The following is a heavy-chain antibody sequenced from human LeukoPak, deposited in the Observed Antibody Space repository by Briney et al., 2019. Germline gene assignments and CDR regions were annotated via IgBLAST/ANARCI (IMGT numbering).Heavy chain of an antibody. V-gene: IGHV3-7*02. CDR1: GFTFSNYW. CDR2: INQDGDEK. D-gene: IGHD5-12*01. J-gene: IGHJ4*02. Sequence: PGGSLRLSCATSGFTFSNYWMSWVRQAPGKGLEWVASINQDGDEKYYVDSVKGRFSVSRDNAKNSVDLQMHSLRAEDTALYYCARPYDSNRDHSGYGYWGRGTLVTVSS. CDR3: ARPYDSNRDHSGYGY.